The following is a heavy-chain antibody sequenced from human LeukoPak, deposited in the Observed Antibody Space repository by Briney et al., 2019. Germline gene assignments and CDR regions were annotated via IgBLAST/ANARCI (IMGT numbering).Heavy chain of an antibody. V-gene: IGHV1-2*02. CDR2: INPHSGGT. Sequence: GASVKVSCKASEYTFTGYYMHWVRQAPGQGLEWMAWINPHSGGTNYAQKFQGRVTMTRDTSISTAYMELSRLRSDDTAVYYCARGYYDSSGYYYSHFDYWGQGTLVTVSS. D-gene: IGHD3-22*01. J-gene: IGHJ4*02. CDR3: ARGYYDSSGYYYSHFDY. CDR1: EYTFTGYY.